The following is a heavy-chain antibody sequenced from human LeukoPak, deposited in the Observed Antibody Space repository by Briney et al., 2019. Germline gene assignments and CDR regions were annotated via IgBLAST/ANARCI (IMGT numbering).Heavy chain of an antibody. CDR3: ARAEQYSYGPHGAFDV. CDR2: ISSNGGST. Sequence: GGSLRLSCAASGFNFSNYVMHWVRQAPGKGLEYVSIISSNGGSTTYANFVKGRFTISRDNSKNTLYLQMGSLRAEDMAVYYCARAEQYSYGPHGAFDVWGQGTTITVSS. CDR1: GFNFSNYV. J-gene: IGHJ3*01. D-gene: IGHD5-18*01. V-gene: IGHV3-64*01.